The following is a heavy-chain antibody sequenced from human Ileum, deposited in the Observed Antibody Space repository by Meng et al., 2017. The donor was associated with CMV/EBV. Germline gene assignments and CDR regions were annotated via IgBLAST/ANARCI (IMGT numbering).Heavy chain of an antibody. CDR2: IIPIFGTA. Sequence: SVKVSCQASGGTFSSYAISWVRQAPGQGLEWMGGIIPIFGTANYAQKFQGRVTITTDESTSTAYMELSSLRSEDTAVYYCARGPYYDFWSGYYRGLTNWGQGTLVTVSS. J-gene: IGHJ4*02. D-gene: IGHD3-3*01. CDR3: ARGPYYDFWSGYYRGLTN. V-gene: IGHV1-69*05. CDR1: GGTFSSYA.